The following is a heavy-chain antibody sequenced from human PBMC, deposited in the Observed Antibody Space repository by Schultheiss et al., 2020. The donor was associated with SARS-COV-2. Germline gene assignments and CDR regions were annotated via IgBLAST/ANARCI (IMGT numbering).Heavy chain of an antibody. CDR2: ISSSSTFI. D-gene: IGHD6-13*01. CDR3: ATQESSSWYFFDY. Sequence: GGSLRLSCAASGFTFSSYNMNWVRQAPGKGLEWVSSISSSSTFIHYADSVKGRFTISRDNAKNSLYLQMNSLRAEDTAVYYCATQESSSWYFFDYWGQGTLVTVSS. CDR1: GFTFSSYN. V-gene: IGHV3-21*01. J-gene: IGHJ4*02.